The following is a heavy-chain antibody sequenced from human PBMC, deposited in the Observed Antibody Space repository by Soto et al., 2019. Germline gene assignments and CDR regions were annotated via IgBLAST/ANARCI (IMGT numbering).Heavy chain of an antibody. CDR1: GDSLSSNSAG. Sequence: QVPLPLSGPGLVTPSQTLSLTCAISGDSLSSNSAGWNLIRQTPSRGLERLGRTYYRSKWYFNYAVSVERRITINPDTSKKQFSLQLSSVTPDDTAVYYCARGSWDDVSGHYYMDVWGKGTTVTVSS. J-gene: IGHJ6*03. V-gene: IGHV6-1*01. D-gene: IGHD1-1*01. CDR2: TYYRSKWYF. CDR3: ARGSWDDVSGHYYMDV.